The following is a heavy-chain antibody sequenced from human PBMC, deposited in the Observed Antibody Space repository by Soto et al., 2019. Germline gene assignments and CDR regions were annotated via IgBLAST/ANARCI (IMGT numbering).Heavy chain of an antibody. D-gene: IGHD3-3*01. V-gene: IGHV4-59*01. Sequence: SETLSLTCTVSGGSISSYYWSWILQPPGKGLEWIGYIYYSGSTNYNPSLKSRVTISVDTSKNQFSLKLSSVTAADTAVYYCARALSKLRFFDYSGQGTLVTVSS. CDR2: IYYSGST. J-gene: IGHJ4*02. CDR3: ARALSKLRFFDY. CDR1: GGSISSYY.